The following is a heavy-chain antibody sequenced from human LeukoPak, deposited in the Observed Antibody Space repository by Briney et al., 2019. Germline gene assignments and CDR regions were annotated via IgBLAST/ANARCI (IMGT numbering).Heavy chain of an antibody. CDR2: ISVSGDRI. Sequence: GGSLRLSCAASGFAFSSYAMSWVRQAPGKGLEWVSSISVSGDRIFYVDSVKGRFTISRDNSKNTLYLQMNSLRVDDTAVYYCVRSLNSGSYADLWGQGTLITVSS. J-gene: IGHJ5*02. D-gene: IGHD1-26*01. CDR1: GFAFSSYA. CDR3: VRSLNSGSYADL. V-gene: IGHV3-23*01.